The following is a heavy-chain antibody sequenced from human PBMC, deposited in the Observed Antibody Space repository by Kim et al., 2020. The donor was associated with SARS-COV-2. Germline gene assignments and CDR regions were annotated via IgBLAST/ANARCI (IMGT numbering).Heavy chain of an antibody. CDR3: ARDLNYDILTGWRYYYYYGMNV. V-gene: IGHV3-66*01. CDR2: IYSGGST. CDR1: GFTVSSNY. Sequence: GGSLRLSCAASGFTVSSNYMSWVRQAPGKGLEWVSVIYSGGSTYYADSVKGRFTISRDNSKNTLYLQMNSLRAEDTAVYYCARDLNYDILTGWRYYYYYGMNVWGQATTVNVS. J-gene: IGHJ6*02. D-gene: IGHD3-9*01.